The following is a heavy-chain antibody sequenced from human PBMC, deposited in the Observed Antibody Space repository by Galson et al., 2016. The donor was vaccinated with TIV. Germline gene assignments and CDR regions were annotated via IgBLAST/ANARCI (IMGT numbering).Heavy chain of an antibody. V-gene: IGHV1-3*01. J-gene: IGHJ5*02. CDR1: GYNFTNYA. Sequence: SVKVSCKASGYNFTNYAMHWVRQAPGQRLEWMGWINAGNGNTKYSQKLQGRVTITRDTSASTAYMELSSLRSEDTAVYYCAKNTGDCNFWSGQETNWFDPWGQGPLVTVSS. D-gene: IGHD3-3*01. CDR2: INAGNGNT. CDR3: AKNTGDCNFWSGQETNWFDP.